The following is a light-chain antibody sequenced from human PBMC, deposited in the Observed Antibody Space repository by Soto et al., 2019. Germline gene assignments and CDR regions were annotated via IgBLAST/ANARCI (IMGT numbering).Light chain of an antibody. CDR2: DAS. V-gene: IGKV1-5*01. CDR1: QSISNS. Sequence: DIQMTQSPSTLSASVGDRVTITCRASQSISNSLAWFQQKPDKAPKVLIYDASNLESGVPSRFSGSGSGTEFTLTISSVRPDDFATYYCQQYENYAYTFGQGTKLEIK. J-gene: IGKJ2*01. CDR3: QQYENYAYT.